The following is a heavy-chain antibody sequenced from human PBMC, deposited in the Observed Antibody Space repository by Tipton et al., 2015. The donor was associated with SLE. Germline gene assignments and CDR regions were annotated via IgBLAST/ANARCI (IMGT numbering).Heavy chain of an antibody. CDR3: AREEMATSFDY. J-gene: IGHJ4*02. Sequence: TLSLTCAVSGGSISSGGYSWSWIRQPPGKGLEWIGEINHSGSTSYNPSLKSRLSISVDTSKNQFSLKLSSVTAADTAVYYCAREEMATSFDYWGQGTLVTV. CDR1: GGSISSGGYS. D-gene: IGHD5-24*01. V-gene: IGHV4-30-2*05. CDR2: INHSGST.